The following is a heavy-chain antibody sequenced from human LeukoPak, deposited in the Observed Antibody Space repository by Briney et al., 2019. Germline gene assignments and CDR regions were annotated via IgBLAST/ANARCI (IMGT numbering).Heavy chain of an antibody. J-gene: IGHJ4*02. CDR2: ISAYNGNT. CDR3: ATNYYDSSGYYSIDY. V-gene: IGHV1-18*01. D-gene: IGHD3-22*01. Sequence: ASVKVSCKASGYTFTSYGISWVRQAPGQGLEWMGWISAYNGNTNYAQKLQGRVTMTTDTSTSTAYMELRSLRSDDTALYYCATNYYDSSGYYSIDYWGQGTLVTVSS. CDR1: GYTFTSYG.